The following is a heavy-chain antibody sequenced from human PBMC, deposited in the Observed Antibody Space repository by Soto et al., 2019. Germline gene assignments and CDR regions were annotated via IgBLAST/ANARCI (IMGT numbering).Heavy chain of an antibody. D-gene: IGHD1-26*01. Sequence: SETLSLTCTVSGHSISSSTYYWGWLRQPPGRGLEWIGSVYYGENTYYNPSLKSRVTISVDTSKNIFSLNLSSVTAADTAMYYCARPKFSGTYHDPFKIWGPGTMVTVSS. J-gene: IGHJ3*02. CDR2: VYYGENT. CDR1: GHSISSSTYY. V-gene: IGHV4-39*02. CDR3: ARPKFSGTYHDPFKI.